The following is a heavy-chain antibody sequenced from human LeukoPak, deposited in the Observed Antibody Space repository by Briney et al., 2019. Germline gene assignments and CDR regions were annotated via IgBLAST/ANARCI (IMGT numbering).Heavy chain of an antibody. J-gene: IGHJ5*02. CDR3: ARGSGGISSSWYP. CDR2: ISSSSSTI. CDR1: GFTFSSYS. Sequence: GGSPRLSCAASGFTFSSYSMNWVRQAPGKGLEWVSYISSSSSTIYYADSVKGRFTISRDNAKNSLYLQMNSLRAEDTAVYYCARGSGGISSSWYPWGQGTLVTVSS. D-gene: IGHD6-13*01. V-gene: IGHV3-48*04.